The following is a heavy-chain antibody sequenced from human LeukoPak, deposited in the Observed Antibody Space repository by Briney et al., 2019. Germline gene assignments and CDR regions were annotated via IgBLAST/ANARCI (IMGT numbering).Heavy chain of an antibody. J-gene: IGHJ3*02. CDR1: GYTFTSYY. D-gene: IGHD3-22*01. CDR3: ARPLYYYDRPPDAFDI. CDR2: INPSGGST. V-gene: IGHV1-46*01. Sequence: ASVKVSCKESGYTFTSYYMHWVRQAPGQGLEWMGIINPSGGSTSYAQKFQGRVTMTRDTSTSTVYMELSSLRSEDTAVYYCARPLYYYDRPPDAFDIWGQGTMVTVSS.